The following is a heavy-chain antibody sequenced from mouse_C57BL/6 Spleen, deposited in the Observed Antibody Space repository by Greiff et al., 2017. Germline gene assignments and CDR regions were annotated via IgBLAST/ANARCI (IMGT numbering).Heavy chain of an antibody. D-gene: IGHD2-4*01. J-gene: IGHJ2*01. CDR2: IWSGGST. CDR3: ARPDYDVGYYFDY. Sequence: VKLMESGPGLVQPSQSLSITCTVSGFSLTSYGVHWVRQSPGKGLEWLGVIWSGGSTDYNAAFISRLSISKDNSKSQVFFKMNSLQADDTAIYYCARPDYDVGYYFDYWGQGTTLTVSS. CDR1: GFSLTSYG. V-gene: IGHV2-2*01.